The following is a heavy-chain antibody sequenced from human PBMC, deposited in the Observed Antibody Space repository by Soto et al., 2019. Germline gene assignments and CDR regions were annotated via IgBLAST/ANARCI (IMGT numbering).Heavy chain of an antibody. CDR3: ARGVATRHYFDY. J-gene: IGHJ4*02. D-gene: IGHD5-12*01. V-gene: IGHV1-69*13. CDR2: IIPILGTA. CDR1: GGTFSSYA. Sequence: SVKVSCKASGGTFSSYAISWVRQAPGQGLEWMGGIIPILGTANYAQKFQGRVTITADESTSTAYMELSSLRSEDTAVYYCARGVATRHYFDYWGQGTLVTVSS.